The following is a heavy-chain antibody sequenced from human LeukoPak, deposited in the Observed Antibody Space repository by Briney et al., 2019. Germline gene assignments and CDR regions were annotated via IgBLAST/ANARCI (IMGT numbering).Heavy chain of an antibody. V-gene: IGHV1-8*01. CDR1: GYTFTSYD. Sequence: ASVKVSCKASGYTFTSYDINWVRQATGQGLEWMGWMNPNSGNAGYAQKFQGRVTMTRNTSISTAYMELSSLRSEDTAVYYCARARGLVGATKDNYYFDYWGQGTLVTVSS. D-gene: IGHD1-26*01. CDR3: ARARGLVGATKDNYYFDY. J-gene: IGHJ4*02. CDR2: MNPNSGNA.